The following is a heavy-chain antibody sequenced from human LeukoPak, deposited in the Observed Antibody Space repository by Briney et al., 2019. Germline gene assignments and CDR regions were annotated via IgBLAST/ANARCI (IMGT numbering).Heavy chain of an antibody. J-gene: IGHJ4*02. V-gene: IGHV3-33*01. D-gene: IGHD6-13*01. CDR3: ARDRGSSWYGPIDY. CDR1: GFTFSTYG. Sequence: GRSLRLSCAASGFTFSTYGMHWVRQAPGKGLEGVAVIWSDGSNTYYADSVKGRFTISRDNSKNTLFLQMNSLRAEDTALYYCARDRGSSWYGPIDYWGQGTLVTVSS. CDR2: IWSDGSNT.